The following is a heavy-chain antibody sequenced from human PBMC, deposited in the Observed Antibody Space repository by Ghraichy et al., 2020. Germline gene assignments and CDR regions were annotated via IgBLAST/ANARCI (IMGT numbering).Heavy chain of an antibody. Sequence: GGSLRLSCAASGFTFDDYAMHWVRQAPGKGLEWVSGISWNSGSIGYADSVKGRFTISRDNAKNSLYLQMNSLRAEDTALYYCAKDLHGWYAAFDIWGQGTMVTVSS. CDR3: AKDLHGWYAAFDI. CDR2: ISWNSGSI. CDR1: GFTFDDYA. V-gene: IGHV3-9*01. J-gene: IGHJ3*02. D-gene: IGHD6-19*01.